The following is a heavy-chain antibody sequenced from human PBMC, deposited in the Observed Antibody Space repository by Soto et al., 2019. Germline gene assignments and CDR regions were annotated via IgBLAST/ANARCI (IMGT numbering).Heavy chain of an antibody. CDR1: GGTFSSYA. J-gene: IGHJ6*02. D-gene: IGHD3-9*01. Sequence: SVKVSCKASGGTFSSYAISWVRQTPGQGLEWMGGIIPIFGTANYAQKLQGRVTSTADESTSTAYMELSSLRSEDTAVYYCARGSHYDMLTGYWGRDHPKPKYHYYYGMDVWGQETTVTVAS. V-gene: IGHV1-69*13. CDR2: IIPIFGTA. CDR3: ARGSHYDMLTGYWGRDHPKPKYHYYYGMDV.